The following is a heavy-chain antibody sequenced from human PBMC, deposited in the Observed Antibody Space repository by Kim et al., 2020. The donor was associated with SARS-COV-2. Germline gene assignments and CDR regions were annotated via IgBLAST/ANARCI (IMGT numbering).Heavy chain of an antibody. CDR1: GLTVTSNH. D-gene: IGHD4-4*01. V-gene: IGHV3-53*01. CDR2: IFRGGTT. J-gene: IGHJ4*02. Sequence: GESLKISCAVSGLTVTSNHMTWIRQAPGRGLEWVSVIFRGGTTYYAASVQGRFTISRDYYKNTLSLQMNSLRAEDTAIYYCARDPVGDGYSFFDYWGQGT. CDR3: ARDPVGDGYSFFDY.